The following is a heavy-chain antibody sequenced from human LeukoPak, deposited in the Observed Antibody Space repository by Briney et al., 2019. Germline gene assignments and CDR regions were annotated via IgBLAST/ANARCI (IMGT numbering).Heavy chain of an antibody. D-gene: IGHD5-18*01. CDR1: DYSIRNSYF. CDR2: IYYTGST. Sequence: PSETLSLTCDVSDYSIRNSYFWGWIRQPPGRGLEWIGSIYYTGSTSSNASLESRLTISVDTSKNQFSLKLSSVTAADTAVYYCAREGAGGLDTDTFDYWGQGTLVTVSS. J-gene: IGHJ4*02. V-gene: IGHV4-38-2*02. CDR3: AREGAGGLDTDTFDY.